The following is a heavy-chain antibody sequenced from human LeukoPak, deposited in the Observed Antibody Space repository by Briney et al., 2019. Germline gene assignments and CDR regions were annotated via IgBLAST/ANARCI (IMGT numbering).Heavy chain of an antibody. J-gene: IGHJ3*02. Sequence: PSETLSLTCTVSGGSISSSSYYWGWIRQPPGKGLEWIGSIYYSGSTYYNPSLKSRVTISVDTSKNQFSLKLSSVTAADTAVYYCARHGHLDTGYDAFDIWGQGTMVTVSS. CDR3: ARHGHLDTGYDAFDI. D-gene: IGHD1-1*01. CDR2: IYYSGST. CDR1: GGSISSSSYY. V-gene: IGHV4-39*01.